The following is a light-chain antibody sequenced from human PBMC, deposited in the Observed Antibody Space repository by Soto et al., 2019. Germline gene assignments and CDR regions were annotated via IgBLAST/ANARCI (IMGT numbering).Light chain of an antibody. CDR3: QHGYSTPLT. J-gene: IGKJ4*01. Sequence: DIQMTQAPSSLSASVGDRVTITCQASQGISTHLHWYQQKPGKAPNLLIYAASTLQSGVPSRFSGSGSGTDFTLTISSLQPEDFATYFCQHGYSTPLTFGGGT. CDR2: AAS. V-gene: IGKV1-39*01. CDR1: QGISTH.